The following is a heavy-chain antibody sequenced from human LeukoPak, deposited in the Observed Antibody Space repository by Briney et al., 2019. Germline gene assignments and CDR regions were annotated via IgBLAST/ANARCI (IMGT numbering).Heavy chain of an antibody. CDR3: ARVSYSSSWYGYYFDY. V-gene: IGHV3-53*01. D-gene: IGHD6-13*01. CDR1: GFTVSSNY. CDR2: IYSGGST. J-gene: IGHJ4*02. Sequence: PGGSLRLSCAASGFTVSSNYMSWVRQAPGKGLEWVSVIYSGGSTYYADSVKGRFTISRDNSENTLYLQMNSLRAEDTAVYYCARVSYSSSWYGYYFDYWGQGTLVTVSS.